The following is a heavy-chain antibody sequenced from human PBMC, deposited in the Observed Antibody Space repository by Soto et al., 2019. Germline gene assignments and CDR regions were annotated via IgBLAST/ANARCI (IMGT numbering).Heavy chain of an antibody. CDR3: AREDILGTRSFDF. Sequence: EVHLVESGGGVVQPGGSLRLSCAASGFSFNMYSMNWVRQAPGKGREWVSYISSNSVTIYDTDSGRGRFTIYRDNAKNSLYLQMNSLRDEDTAVYYCAREDILGTRSFDFWGQGALVIVSS. CDR1: GFSFNMYS. J-gene: IGHJ4*02. D-gene: IGHD1-26*01. CDR2: ISSNSVTI. V-gene: IGHV3-48*02.